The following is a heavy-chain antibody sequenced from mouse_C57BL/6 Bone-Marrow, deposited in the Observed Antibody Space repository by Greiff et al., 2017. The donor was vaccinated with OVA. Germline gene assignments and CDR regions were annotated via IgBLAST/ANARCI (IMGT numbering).Heavy chain of an antibody. V-gene: IGHV1-62-2*01. D-gene: IGHD2-2*01. CDR2: FNPGSGSI. CDR1: GSTFTEST. CDR3: ARQHGYHWFAY. J-gene: IGHJ3*01. Sequence: QVQLQQSGAELVKPGASVNLSCKASGSTFTESTIHWVKQRSGQGLEWIGWFNPGSGSIKYTGKFRDKAPLTADTSSSTVYMEYIRLTSEDSAVYFCARQHGYHWFAYWGQGTLVTVSA.